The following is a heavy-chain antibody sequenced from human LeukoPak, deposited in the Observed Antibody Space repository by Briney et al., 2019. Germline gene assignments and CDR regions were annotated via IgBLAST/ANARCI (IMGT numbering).Heavy chain of an antibody. Sequence: PGGSLRLSCIASEFIFSSYEMNWVRQAPGKGLEWVSYISGSGNIIYYADSVKGRFTISRDNAKNSLYLQMNSLRAEDTAVYYCARRGSTDYWGQGTLVTVSS. J-gene: IGHJ4*02. CDR2: ISGSGNII. CDR1: EFIFSSYE. V-gene: IGHV3-48*03. CDR3: ARRGSTDY. D-gene: IGHD2/OR15-2a*01.